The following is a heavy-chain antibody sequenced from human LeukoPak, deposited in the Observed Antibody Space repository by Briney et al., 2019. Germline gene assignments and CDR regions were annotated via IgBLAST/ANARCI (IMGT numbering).Heavy chain of an antibody. D-gene: IGHD3-9*01. CDR2: INPNSGGT. Sequence: ASVKVSCKASGYTFTGYYMHWVRQAPGQGLEWMGWINPNSGGTNYAQKFQGRVTMTTETSTSTAYMELGSLGSDETAVYYCARVDLLTGYYFFDYWGQGTLVTVSS. CDR3: ARVDLLTGYYFFDY. CDR1: GYTFTGYY. V-gene: IGHV1-2*02. J-gene: IGHJ4*02.